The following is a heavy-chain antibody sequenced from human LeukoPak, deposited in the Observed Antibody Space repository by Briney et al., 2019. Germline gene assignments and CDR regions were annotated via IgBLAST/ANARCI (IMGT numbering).Heavy chain of an antibody. J-gene: IGHJ4*02. CDR1: GYTFTAYY. CDR2: INPNPNNGGT. D-gene: IGHD7-27*01. Sequence: ASVKVSCKASGYTFTAYYMHWVRQAPGQRLEWMGWINPNPNNGGTNYAQKFQGRVTMTRDTSTSTAYMELSSQRSEDIDVYYCARQTGGVKYYFDYWGQGTLVTVSS. V-gene: IGHV1-2*02. CDR3: ARQTGGVKYYFDY.